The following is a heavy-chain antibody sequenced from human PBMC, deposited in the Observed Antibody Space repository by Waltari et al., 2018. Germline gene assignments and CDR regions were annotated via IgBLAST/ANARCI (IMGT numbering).Heavy chain of an antibody. CDR3: VKDGDFFVPGYDAFDV. V-gene: IGHV3-30*02. CDR1: GLPFGNFG. D-gene: IGHD4-17*01. CDR2: IRYDGNNK. J-gene: IGHJ3*01. Sequence: VQLEEFGGGVVQPGGSLTPSWPASGLPFGNFGVPRVRQAPGKGLEWLTFIRYDGNNKYHADSVKGRFIISRDNSKNTLYLQINSLRADDTATYYCVKDGDFFVPGYDAFDVWGQGTMVTVSS.